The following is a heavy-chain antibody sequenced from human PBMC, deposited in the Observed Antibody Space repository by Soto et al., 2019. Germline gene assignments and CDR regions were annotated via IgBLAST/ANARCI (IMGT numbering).Heavy chain of an antibody. CDR1: GFTFKNAW. J-gene: IGHJ4*02. CDR3: TTDGTTTLSNPFDH. V-gene: IGHV3-15*07. D-gene: IGHD1-1*01. CDR2: IKSKTDGRAT. Sequence: PGGSLRFSCVASGFTFKNAWMNWVRQAPGQGLEWVGRIKSKTDGRATDYTAPVKGRFTISRDDSKNTVYLQMDSLETEDTAVYYCTTDGTTTLSNPFDHWGQGTQVTVSS.